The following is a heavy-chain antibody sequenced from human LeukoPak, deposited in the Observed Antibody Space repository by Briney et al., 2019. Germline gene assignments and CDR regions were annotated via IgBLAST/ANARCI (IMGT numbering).Heavy chain of an antibody. D-gene: IGHD3-10*01. CDR2: MNPNSGNT. Sequence: GASVKVSCEASGYTFTSYDINWVRQATRQGLEWMGWMNPNSGNTGYAQKFQGRVTMTRNTSISTAYMELSSLRSEDTAVYYCARGRNMVRGVISLGYWGQGTLVTVSS. J-gene: IGHJ4*02. V-gene: IGHV1-8*01. CDR1: GYTFTSYD. CDR3: ARGRNMVRGVISLGY.